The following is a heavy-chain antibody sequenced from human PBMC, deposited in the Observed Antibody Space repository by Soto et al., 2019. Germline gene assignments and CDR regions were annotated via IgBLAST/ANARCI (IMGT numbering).Heavy chain of an antibody. D-gene: IGHD2-15*01. Sequence: GGSLRLSCAASGFTFSSYAMHWVRQAPGKGLEWVAVISYDGSNKYYADSVKGRFTISRDNSKNTLYLQMNSLRAEDTAVYYCARAMGGYCSGGSCYYNWFDPWGQGTLVTVSS. CDR3: ARAMGGYCSGGSCYYNWFDP. CDR1: GFTFSSYA. J-gene: IGHJ5*02. V-gene: IGHV3-30-3*01. CDR2: ISYDGSNK.